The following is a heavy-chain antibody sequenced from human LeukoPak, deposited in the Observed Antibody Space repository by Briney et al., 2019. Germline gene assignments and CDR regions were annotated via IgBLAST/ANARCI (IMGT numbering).Heavy chain of an antibody. D-gene: IGHD3-22*01. Sequence: GGSLRLSCATSGFTSHSYAMSWVRQAPGKGLEWVSAINGGGDVTYYADSVQGRFFFSRDNAKNTLYLQLNSLRAEDTAVYYCARNYYDSSGYSPFFDYWGQGTPVTVSS. CDR1: GFTSHSYA. CDR3: ARNYYDSSGYSPFFDY. CDR2: INGGGDVT. J-gene: IGHJ4*02. V-gene: IGHV3-23*01.